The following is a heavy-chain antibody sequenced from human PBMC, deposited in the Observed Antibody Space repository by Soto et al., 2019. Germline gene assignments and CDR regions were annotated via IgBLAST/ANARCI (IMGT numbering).Heavy chain of an antibody. V-gene: IGHV3-48*01. CDR1: GFIFGSYT. CDR2: ISSSSFTL. J-gene: IGHJ5*02. CDR3: AKEKISTSCCNWFDP. Sequence: PGGSLRLSCAASGFIFGSYTMNWVRQAPGKGLEWVSSISSSSFTLYYADSVKGRFSISRDNAKNTLYLQMNSLRAEDTALYYCAKEKISTSCCNWFDPWGQGTLVTVSS. D-gene: IGHD2-2*01.